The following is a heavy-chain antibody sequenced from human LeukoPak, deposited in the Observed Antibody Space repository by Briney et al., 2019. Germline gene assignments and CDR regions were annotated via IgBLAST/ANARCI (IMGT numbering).Heavy chain of an antibody. CDR3: ARDKGIPAANSVGHFDY. CDR1: GFTFSSYW. J-gene: IGHJ4*02. D-gene: IGHD6-13*01. V-gene: IGHV3-48*04. Sequence: GGSLRLSCAASGFTFSSYWMSWVRQAPGKGLEWVSYISSSSSTIYYADSVKGRFTISRDNAENSLYLDMNNVRAEDTAVYYCARDKGIPAANSVGHFDYWGQGTLVTVSS. CDR2: ISSSSSTI.